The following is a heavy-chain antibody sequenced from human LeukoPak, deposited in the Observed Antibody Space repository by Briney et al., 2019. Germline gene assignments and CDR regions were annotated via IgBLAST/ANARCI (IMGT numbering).Heavy chain of an antibody. CDR3: AFDTYYYDSSGYR. Sequence: SETLSLTCTVYGESFSDHYWTWIRQPPGKGLEWIGEINHSGSTNYNPSLKSRVTISVDTSKNQFSLKLSSVTAADTAVYYCAFDTYYYDSSGYRWGQGTLVTVSS. J-gene: IGHJ4*02. V-gene: IGHV4-34*01. D-gene: IGHD3-22*01. CDR1: GESFSDHY. CDR2: INHSGST.